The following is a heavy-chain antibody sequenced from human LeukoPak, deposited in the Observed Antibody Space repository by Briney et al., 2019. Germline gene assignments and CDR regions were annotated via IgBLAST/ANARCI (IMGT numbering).Heavy chain of an antibody. J-gene: IGHJ3*02. CDR3: AKSKSRGYYYDSSGYWDAFDI. CDR2: ISWNSGSI. Sequence: PGGSLRLSCAASGFTFDDYAMHWVRQAPGKGLEWVSGISWNSGSIGYADSVKGRFTISRDNAKNSLYLQMNSLRAEDMALYYCAKSKSRGYYYDSSGYWDAFDIWGQGTMVTVSS. CDR1: GFTFDDYA. D-gene: IGHD3-22*01. V-gene: IGHV3-9*03.